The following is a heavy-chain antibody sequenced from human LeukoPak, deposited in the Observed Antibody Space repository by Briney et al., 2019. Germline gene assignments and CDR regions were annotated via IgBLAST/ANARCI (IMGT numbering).Heavy chain of an antibody. CDR2: INTNTGNP. J-gene: IGHJ3*02. V-gene: IGHV7-4-1*02. CDR3: ARAKSRPGDAFDI. Sequence: ASVKVSCKASGGTFSSYAISWVRQAPGQGLEWMGWINTNTGNPTYAQGFTGRFVFSLDTSVSTAYLQISSLKAEDTAVYYCARAKSRPGDAFDIWGQGTMVTVSS. CDR1: GGTFSSYA.